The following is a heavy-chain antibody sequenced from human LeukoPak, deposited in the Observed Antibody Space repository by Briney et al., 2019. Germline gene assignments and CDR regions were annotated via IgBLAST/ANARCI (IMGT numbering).Heavy chain of an antibody. CDR3: ASHDYGDYSGLDV. CDR1: GGSISSSSYY. J-gene: IGHJ6*04. V-gene: IGHV4-39*07. Sequence: PSETLSLTCTVSGGSISSSSYYWGWIRQPPGKGLEWIGSIYYSGSTYYNPSLKSRVTMSVDTSKNQFSLKLSSMTAADTAVYYCASHDYGDYSGLDVWGKGTTVTVSS. CDR2: IYYSGST. D-gene: IGHD4-17*01.